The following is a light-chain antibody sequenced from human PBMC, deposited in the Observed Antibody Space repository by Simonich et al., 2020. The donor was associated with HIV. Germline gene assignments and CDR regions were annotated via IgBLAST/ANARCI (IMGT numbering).Light chain of an antibody. CDR2: GAS. J-gene: IGKJ2*01. V-gene: IGKV3-15*01. CDR3: QQYNNWPYT. Sequence: EIVLTQSPATLSLSPGERATRSCRASQSVGSSLAWYQQKPGQAPRLLIYGASPRATGIPARFSGSGSGTEFTLTISSMQSEDFAVYYCQQYNNWPYTFGQGTKLEIK. CDR1: QSVGSS.